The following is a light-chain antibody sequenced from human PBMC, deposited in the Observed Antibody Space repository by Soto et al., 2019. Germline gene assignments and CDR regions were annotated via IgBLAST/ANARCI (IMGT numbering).Light chain of an antibody. CDR2: DVT. CDR1: GSDVGGYDY. CDR3: CSYTSSGTYV. V-gene: IGLV2-14*03. Sequence: QSALTQPVSVSGSPGQSITISCTGTGSDVGGYDYVSWYQQYPGKAPKLVIYDVTNRPSGVSNRFSGSKSGNTAALIIFGLQAEDEADYYCCSYTSSGTYVFGTGTKLTVL. J-gene: IGLJ1*01.